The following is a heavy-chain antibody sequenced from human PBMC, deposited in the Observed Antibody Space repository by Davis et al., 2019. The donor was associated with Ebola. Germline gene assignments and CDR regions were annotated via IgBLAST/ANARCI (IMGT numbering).Heavy chain of an antibody. CDR3: AKGWYDFDY. CDR2: ISYDGSNK. V-gene: IGHV3-30*18. CDR1: GFTFSSYG. J-gene: IGHJ4*02. D-gene: IGHD2-15*01. Sequence: PGGSLRLSCAASGFTFSSYGMHWVRQAPGKGLEWVAVISYDGSNKYYADSVKGRFTISRDNSKNTLYLQMNSLRAEDTAVYYCAKGWYDFDYWGQGTLVTVSS.